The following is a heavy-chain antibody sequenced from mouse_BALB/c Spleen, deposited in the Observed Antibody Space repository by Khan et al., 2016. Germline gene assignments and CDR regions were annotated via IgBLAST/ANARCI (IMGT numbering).Heavy chain of an antibody. J-gene: IGHJ3*01. D-gene: IGHD2-4*01. CDR2: IFPSDSYT. Sequence: QVQLQQPGAELVRPGASVKLSCKASGYTFTSYWINWMKQRPGQGLEWIGNIFPSDSYTNYNQKFKEKATLTVDKSSSTAYMQLSSPTSEDPASYYCTMGEATVIKGFAYWGQGTPVTVSA. CDR3: TMGEATVIKGFAY. CDR1: GYTFTSYW. V-gene: IGHV1-69*02.